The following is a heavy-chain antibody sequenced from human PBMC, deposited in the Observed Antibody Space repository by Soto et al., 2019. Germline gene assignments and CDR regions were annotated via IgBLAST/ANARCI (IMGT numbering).Heavy chain of an antibody. Sequence: QVQLQEAGPGLVKPSQTLSLTCTVSGGSIRSGGYYWSWIRPHPGKGLEWLGYIYYSGITYYNPSLKSRVTITVDTSKNQFSLKLSSVTAADTAVYYCAGGDYYDSSGYYYSVDYWGQGTLVTVSS. D-gene: IGHD3-22*01. CDR2: IYYSGIT. V-gene: IGHV4-31*03. CDR3: AGGDYYDSSGYYYSVDY. J-gene: IGHJ4*02. CDR1: GGSIRSGGYY.